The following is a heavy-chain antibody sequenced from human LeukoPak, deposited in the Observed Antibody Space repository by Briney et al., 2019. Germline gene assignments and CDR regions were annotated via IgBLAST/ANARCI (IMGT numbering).Heavy chain of an antibody. CDR1: GFTFSSYS. V-gene: IGHV3-53*01. Sequence: GGSLRLSCAASGFTFSSYSMNWVRQAPGKGLEWVSVIYSGGSTNYADSVRARFTISRDNSKNTVYLQMNSLRVEDTAVYYCARATLDNWGQGTLVTVSS. CDR3: ARATLDN. J-gene: IGHJ4*02. CDR2: IYSGGST.